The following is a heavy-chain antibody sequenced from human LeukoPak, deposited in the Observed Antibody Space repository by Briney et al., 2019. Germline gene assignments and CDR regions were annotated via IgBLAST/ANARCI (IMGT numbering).Heavy chain of an antibody. Sequence: PGGSLRLSCAASGFTFSSYAMSWVRQAPGKGLEWVSGISGSGGRTHYADSVKGRFTISRDNSKNTLYLQMNSLRAEDTAVYYCAKDLFYGDYPYWYFDLWGRGTLVTVSS. D-gene: IGHD4-17*01. J-gene: IGHJ2*01. V-gene: IGHV3-23*01. CDR3: AKDLFYGDYPYWYFDL. CDR1: GFTFSSYA. CDR2: ISGSGGRT.